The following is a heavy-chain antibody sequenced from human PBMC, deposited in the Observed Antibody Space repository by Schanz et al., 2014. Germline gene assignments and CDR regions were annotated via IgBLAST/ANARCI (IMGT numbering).Heavy chain of an antibody. V-gene: IGHV3-66*02. CDR2: IATSSSTR. CDR1: GFTVSSNH. D-gene: IGHD2-15*01. J-gene: IGHJ4*02. Sequence: VQLVESGGGVVQPGGSLRLSCAVSGFTVSSNHMSWVRQAPGKGLEWLSYIATSSSTRHYADSVKGRFTISRDNSKNTLYLQMNTLRAEDTAVYYCARDRGYCSGGSCLTFDYWGQGTLVTVSS. CDR3: ARDRGYCSGGSCLTFDY.